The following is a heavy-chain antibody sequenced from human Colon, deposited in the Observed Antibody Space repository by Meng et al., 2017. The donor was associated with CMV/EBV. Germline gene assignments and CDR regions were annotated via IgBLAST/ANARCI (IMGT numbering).Heavy chain of an antibody. D-gene: IGHD4-17*01. Sequence: QLQESGPGLGKPSETLSLTFTFSGGSISSSTYYWGWIRQTPGKGLEWIGNIYYSGYTYYNPSLKSRLTISVDTSKNQFSLKLTSVTAADTAVYYCATDYGDYYFDRWGQGTLVTVSS. CDR1: GGSISSSTYY. V-gene: IGHV4-39*07. CDR3: ATDYGDYYFDR. CDR2: IYYSGYT. J-gene: IGHJ4*02.